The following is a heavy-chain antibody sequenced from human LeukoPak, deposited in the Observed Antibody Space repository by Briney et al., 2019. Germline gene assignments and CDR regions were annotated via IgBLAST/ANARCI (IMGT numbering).Heavy chain of an antibody. Sequence: PSETLSLTCAVSGGSISIYYWSWIRQPPGKGLEWIGHISHSGSTNYNPSLESRVSISVDTSKKQFSLKLNSATTADTAVYYCARLGGYYLSYWGQGSLVIVSS. D-gene: IGHD3-22*01. CDR2: ISHSGST. V-gene: IGHV4-59*01. CDR1: GGSISIYY. J-gene: IGHJ4*02. CDR3: ARLGGYYLSY.